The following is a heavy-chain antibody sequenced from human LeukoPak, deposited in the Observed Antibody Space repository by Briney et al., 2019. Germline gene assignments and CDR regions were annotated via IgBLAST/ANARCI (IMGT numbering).Heavy chain of an antibody. Sequence: SETLSLTCTVSGGSISSYYWSWIRQPPGKGLEWIGYIYYSGSTNYTPSLKSRVTISVDTSKNQFSLKLSSVTAADTAVYYCASGAWFGELLPAYWGQGTLVTVSS. D-gene: IGHD3-10*01. V-gene: IGHV4-59*08. J-gene: IGHJ4*02. CDR1: GGSISSYY. CDR3: ASGAWFGELLPAY. CDR2: IYYSGST.